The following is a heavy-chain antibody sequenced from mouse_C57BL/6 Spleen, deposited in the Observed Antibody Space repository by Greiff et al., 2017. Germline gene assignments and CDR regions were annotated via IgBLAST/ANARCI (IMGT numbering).Heavy chain of an antibody. CDR3: ARGYYGSSVLGY. J-gene: IGHJ4*01. CDR1: GYTFTTYP. Sequence: VMLVESGAELVKPGASVKMSCKASGYTFTTYPIEWMKQNHGKSLEWIGNFHPYNDDTKYNEKFKGKATLTVEKSSSTVYLELSRLTSDDSAVYYCARGYYGSSVLGYWGQGTSVTVSS. CDR2: FHPYNDDT. D-gene: IGHD1-1*01. V-gene: IGHV1-47*01.